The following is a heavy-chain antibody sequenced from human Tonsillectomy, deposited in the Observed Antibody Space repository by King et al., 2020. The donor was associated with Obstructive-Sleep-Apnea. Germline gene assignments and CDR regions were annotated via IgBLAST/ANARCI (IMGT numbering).Heavy chain of an antibody. CDR1: GFTISDAW. CDR2: IKSKSDGGTT. Sequence: VQLVESGEGLVEPGGSLRLSCAGSGFTISDAWMTWVRQVPGKGLEWVGHIKSKSDGGTTDTAAPVKGRFSISRDDSRSTFFLQMNSLKTEDTAVYYCTALTQLRGVVFGDLWGQGTLVTVSS. J-gene: IGHJ4*02. CDR3: TALTQLRGVVFGDL. V-gene: IGHV3-15*05. D-gene: IGHD3-10*01.